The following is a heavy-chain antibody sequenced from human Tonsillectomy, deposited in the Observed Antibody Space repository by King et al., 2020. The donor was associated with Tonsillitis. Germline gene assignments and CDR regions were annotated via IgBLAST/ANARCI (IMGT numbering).Heavy chain of an antibody. CDR3: AISTLTYYYASSGQHIDY. CDR2: IYHSGST. Sequence: VQLQESGPGLVKASETLSLSCTVSGYSISNGYYWVWIRQPPGKERVWIGGIYHSGSTYYKPSLKSRIIISEDTTNNQYPLKLSSVTAADTAVYYCAISTLTYYYASSGQHIDYWGQGTLVTVSS. V-gene: IGHV4-38-2*02. D-gene: IGHD3-22*01. CDR1: GYSISNGYY. J-gene: IGHJ4*02.